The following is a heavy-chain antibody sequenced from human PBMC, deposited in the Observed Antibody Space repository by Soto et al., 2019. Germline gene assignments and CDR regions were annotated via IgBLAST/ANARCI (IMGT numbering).Heavy chain of an antibody. J-gene: IGHJ4*02. CDR2: IIPIFGRA. CDR3: ARGVHHDSSGYYYFY. V-gene: IGHV1-69*01. D-gene: IGHD3-22*01. Sequence: VQLVESGGGLVKPGGSLRLSCAASGFTFSSYGIDWVRQAPGQGLEWMGGIIPIFGRANYAQKIQGRVTITADESTSTAYMELRSLRSEDTAVYYCARGVHHDSSGYYYFYWGQGTLVTVSS. CDR1: GFTFSSYG.